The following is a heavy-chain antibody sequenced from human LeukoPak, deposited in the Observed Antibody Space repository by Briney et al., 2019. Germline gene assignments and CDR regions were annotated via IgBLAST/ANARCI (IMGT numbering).Heavy chain of an antibody. V-gene: IGHV3-30*18. CDR3: AKNKEVVTTVTTGVDY. J-gene: IGHJ4*02. CDR2: ISYDGSNK. D-gene: IGHD4-17*01. Sequence: PGGSLRLSCAASGFTFSSYGMHWVRQAPGKGLEWVAVISYDGSNKYYADSVKGRFTISRDNSKNTLYLQMNSLRAEDTAVYYCAKNKEVVTTVTTGVDYWGQGTLVTVSS. CDR1: GFTFSSYG.